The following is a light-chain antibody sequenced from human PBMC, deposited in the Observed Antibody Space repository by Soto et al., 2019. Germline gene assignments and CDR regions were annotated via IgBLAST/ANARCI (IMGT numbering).Light chain of an antibody. J-gene: IGLJ1*01. Sequence: SVLNQPASVSGSPGQSITISFPGNSSVVGSYNLVSWYQQHPGKAPKLMIYEVSKRPSGVSNRFSGSKSGNTASLTISGLQAEDEADYYCCSYAGSSTYVFGTGTKVTVL. CDR1: SSVVGSYNL. CDR2: EVS. V-gene: IGLV2-23*02. CDR3: CSYAGSSTYV.